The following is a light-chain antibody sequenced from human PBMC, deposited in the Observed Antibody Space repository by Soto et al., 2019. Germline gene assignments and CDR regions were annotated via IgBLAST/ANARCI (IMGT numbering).Light chain of an antibody. Sequence: ETVMTQSPATLSVSPGETATLSCRASQSVSSNVAWYQQKPGQSPRLLIYAASTRATGISTRFRGSGSGTEFTLTINSLQSEDFAVYYCQQYTAWPALTFGGGTKVE. CDR3: QQYTAWPALT. CDR2: AAS. CDR1: QSVSSN. V-gene: IGKV3-15*01. J-gene: IGKJ4*01.